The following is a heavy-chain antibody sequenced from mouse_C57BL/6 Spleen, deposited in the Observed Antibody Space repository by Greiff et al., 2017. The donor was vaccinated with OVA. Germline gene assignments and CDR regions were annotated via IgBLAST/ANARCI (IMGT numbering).Heavy chain of an antibody. J-gene: IGHJ1*03. V-gene: IGHV1-54*01. D-gene: IGHD1-1*01. CDR3: ARSNYYGSSDWYFDV. CDR1: GYAFTNYL. CDR2: INPGSGGT. Sequence: LQESGAELVRPGTSVKVSCKASGYAFTNYLIEWVKQRPGQGLEWIGVINPGSGGTNYNEKFKGKATLTADKSSSTAYMQLSSLTSEDSAVYFCARSNYYGSSDWYFDVWGTGTTVTVSS.